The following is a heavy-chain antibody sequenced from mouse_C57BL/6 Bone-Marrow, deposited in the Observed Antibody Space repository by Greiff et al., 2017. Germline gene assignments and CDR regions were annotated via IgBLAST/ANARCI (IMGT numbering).Heavy chain of an antibody. J-gene: IGHJ3*01. CDR1: GYTFTNYW. Sequence: QVQLQQSGAELVRPGTSVKMSCKASGYTFTNYWIGWAKQRPGHGLEWIGDIYPGGGYTNYNEKFKGKATLTADTSSSTAYMQFSSLTSEDSAIYCCAREGLYYDYAYWGQGTLVTVSA. D-gene: IGHD2-4*01. V-gene: IGHV1-63*01. CDR2: IYPGGGYT. CDR3: AREGLYYDYAY.